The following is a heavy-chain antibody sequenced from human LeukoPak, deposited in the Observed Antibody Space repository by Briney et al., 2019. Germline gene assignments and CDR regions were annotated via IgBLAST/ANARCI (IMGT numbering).Heavy chain of an antibody. CDR3: ARDIGFQLGRDYFDY. CDR2: ISSSSSYI. J-gene: IGHJ4*02. V-gene: IGHV3-21*01. Sequence: GGSLRLSCAASGFTVNSDYMSWVRQAPGKGLEWVSSISSSSSYIYYADSVKGRFTISRDNAKNSLYLQMNSLRAEDTAVYYCARDIGFQLGRDYFDYWGQGTLVTVSS. D-gene: IGHD6-13*01. CDR1: GFTVNSDY.